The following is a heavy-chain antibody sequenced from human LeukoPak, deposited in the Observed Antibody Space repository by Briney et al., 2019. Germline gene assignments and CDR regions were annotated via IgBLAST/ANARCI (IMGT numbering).Heavy chain of an antibody. D-gene: IGHD3-10*01. V-gene: IGHV4-59*01. J-gene: IGHJ4*02. CDR1: GGSISSYY. CDR3: ASNYYGSGSPFDY. CDR2: IYYSGST. Sequence: SETLSLTCTVSGGSISSYYWSWIRQPPGKGLEWIGYIYYSGSTNYNPSLKSRVTISVDTSKNQFSLKLCSVTAADTAVYYCASNYYGSGSPFDYWGQGTLVTVSS.